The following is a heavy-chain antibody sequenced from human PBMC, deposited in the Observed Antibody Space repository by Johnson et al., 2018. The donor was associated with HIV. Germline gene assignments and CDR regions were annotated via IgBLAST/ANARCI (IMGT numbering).Heavy chain of an antibody. CDR2: ISYDGSNK. D-gene: IGHD2-21*02. CDR1: GFTVSSNY. Sequence: QVQLVESGGGLVQPGGSLRLSCAASGFTVSSNYMSWVRQAPGKGLEWVAVISYDGSNKYYADSVKGRFTISRENAKNSLYLQMNSLRAGDTAVYYCVRDDYAFHIWGQGTVVTVSS. V-gene: IGHV3-30*14. J-gene: IGHJ3*02. CDR3: VRDDYAFHI.